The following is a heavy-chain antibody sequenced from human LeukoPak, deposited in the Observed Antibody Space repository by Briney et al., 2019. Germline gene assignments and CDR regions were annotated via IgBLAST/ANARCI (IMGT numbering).Heavy chain of an antibody. CDR2: IYHSGST. Sequence: KPSETLSLTCTVSGGSISSYYWSWIRQPPGKGLEWIGYIYHSGSTYYNPSLKSRVTISVDRSKNQFSLKLSSVTAADTAVYYCAIGRFWDGMDVWGQGTTVTVSS. CDR1: GGSISSYY. V-gene: IGHV4-59*04. CDR3: AIGRFWDGMDV. J-gene: IGHJ6*02. D-gene: IGHD3-10*01.